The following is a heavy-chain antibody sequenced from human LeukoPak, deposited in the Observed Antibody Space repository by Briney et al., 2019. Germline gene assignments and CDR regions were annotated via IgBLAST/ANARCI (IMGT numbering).Heavy chain of an antibody. Sequence: ASVKVCCKASRYTFSSHDINWVRQATGQRLEWMGWMNPKNGNTGYAQNFQGRVTMTRNISISTAYMELSSLTSEDTAVYYCARDPLRAVAEEGAFDYWGQGTLVTVSS. V-gene: IGHV1-8*01. D-gene: IGHD6-19*01. CDR1: RYTFSSHD. CDR2: MNPKNGNT. CDR3: ARDPLRAVAEEGAFDY. J-gene: IGHJ4*02.